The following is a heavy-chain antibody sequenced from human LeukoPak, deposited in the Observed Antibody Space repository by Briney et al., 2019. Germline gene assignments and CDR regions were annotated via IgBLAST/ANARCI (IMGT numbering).Heavy chain of an antibody. J-gene: IGHJ4*02. CDR3: ARIASDGSGTNHY. CDR1: GYMFSSYG. V-gene: IGHV1-18*01. Sequence: GASVKVSCKASGYMFSSYGITWVRQAPGQGLEWMGWTSVYNGNTKSAQNLQGRVIMTTDTSTNTAHMELRSLRSDDTAVYYCARIASDGSGTNHYWGQGTQVIVSS. D-gene: IGHD3-10*01. CDR2: TSVYNGNT.